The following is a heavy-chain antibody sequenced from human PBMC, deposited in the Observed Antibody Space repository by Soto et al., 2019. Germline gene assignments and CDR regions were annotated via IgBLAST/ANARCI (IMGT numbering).Heavy chain of an antibody. CDR2: ISHVGSNT. CDR3: ARVVAFRGWCPVYYYYYRMNV. Sequence: GGWMRLSCAASGLTFSSYAIHWVRQAPGNGLERVAGISHVGSNTYSADSVKGRFTISRDNSKNTLYLQMNSLRAEDPAVYYCARVVAFRGWCPVYYYYYRMNVWGQGTTVTVSS. V-gene: IGHV3-30-3*01. J-gene: IGHJ6*02. CDR1: GLTFSSYA. D-gene: IGHD6-19*01.